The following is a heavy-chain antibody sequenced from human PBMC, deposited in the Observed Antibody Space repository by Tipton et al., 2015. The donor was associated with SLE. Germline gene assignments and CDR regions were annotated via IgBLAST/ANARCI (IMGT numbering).Heavy chain of an antibody. CDR3: AREVTMVQGVPGGWFDP. V-gene: IGHV4-31*03. D-gene: IGHD3-10*01. J-gene: IGHJ5*02. CDR2: IYYSGST. CDR1: GGSISSSHYY. Sequence: TLSLTCTVSGGSISSSHYYWSWIRQPPGKGLEWIGYIYYSGSTYYNPSLKSRVTISVDTSKNQFSLKLSSVTAADTAVYYCAREVTMVQGVPGGWFDPWGQGTLVTVSS.